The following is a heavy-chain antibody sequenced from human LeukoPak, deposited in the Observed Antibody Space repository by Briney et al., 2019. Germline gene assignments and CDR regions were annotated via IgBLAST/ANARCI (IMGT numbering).Heavy chain of an antibody. CDR1: GGSISSYY. Sequence: SETLSLTCTVSGGSISSYYWSWIRQPPGKGLEWIGYIYYSGSTNYNPSLKSRVTIPVDTSKNQFSLKLSSVTAADTAVYYCARDQNNWFDPWGQGTLVTVSS. V-gene: IGHV4-59*01. CDR2: IYYSGST. J-gene: IGHJ5*02. CDR3: ARDQNNWFDP.